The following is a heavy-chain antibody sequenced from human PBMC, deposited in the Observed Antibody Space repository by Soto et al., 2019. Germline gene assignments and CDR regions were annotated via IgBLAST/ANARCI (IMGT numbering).Heavy chain of an antibody. D-gene: IGHD6-13*01. CDR3: ARVTVAAAGTVESSFDY. V-gene: IGHV4-34*01. CDR2: INHSGST. CDR1: GGAFSGYY. J-gene: IGHJ4*02. Sequence: ASETLSLTCAVYGGAFSGYYWSSIRQPPGKGLEWIGEINHSGSTNYNPSLKSRVTISVDTSKNQFSLKLSSVTAADTAVYYCARVTVAAAGTVESSFDYWGQGTQVTVSS.